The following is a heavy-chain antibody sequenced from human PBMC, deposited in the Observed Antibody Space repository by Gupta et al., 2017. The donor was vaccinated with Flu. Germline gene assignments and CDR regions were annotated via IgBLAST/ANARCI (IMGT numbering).Heavy chain of an antibody. D-gene: IGHD3-22*01. CDR2: INHSGST. CDR3: ASGNDSSGYRLDY. Sequence: QVQLQQWGAGRLKPSETLSLTCAVYGGSFSGYYWSWIRQPPGKGLEWIGEINHSGSTNYNPSLKSRVTISVDTSKNQFSLKLSSVTAADTAVYYCASGNDSSGYRLDYWGQGTLVTVSS. V-gene: IGHV4-34*01. CDR1: GGSFSGYY. J-gene: IGHJ4*02.